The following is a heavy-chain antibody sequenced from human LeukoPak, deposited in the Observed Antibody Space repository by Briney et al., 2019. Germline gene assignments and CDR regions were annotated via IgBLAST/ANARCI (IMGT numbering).Heavy chain of an antibody. CDR2: IIPIFGTA. CDR1: GGTFSSYA. CDR3: ARSIRSGSSSWYVSDY. V-gene: IGHV1-69*06. Sequence: SVKVTCKASGGTFSSYAISWVRQAPGQGLEWMGGIIPIFGTANYAQKFQGRVTITADKSTSTAYMELSSLRSEDTAVYYCARSIRSGSSSWYVSDYWGQGTLVTVSS. D-gene: IGHD6-13*01. J-gene: IGHJ4*02.